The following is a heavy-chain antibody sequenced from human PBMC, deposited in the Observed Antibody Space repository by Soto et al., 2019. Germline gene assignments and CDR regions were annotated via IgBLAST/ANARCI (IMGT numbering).Heavy chain of an antibody. V-gene: IGHV3-23*01. CDR1: GFTFSNNA. Sequence: GGSLRLSCAASGFTFSNNAMTWVRQAPGKGLEWVSAITYSGGTTYYADSVKGRFTISRDNSKNTLVLQMDSLRAEDTAVYYCAKGEAKTIGYYFYMDVWGKGTTVTVSS. D-gene: IGHD1-26*01. CDR2: ITYSGGTT. J-gene: IGHJ6*03. CDR3: AKGEAKTIGYYFYMDV.